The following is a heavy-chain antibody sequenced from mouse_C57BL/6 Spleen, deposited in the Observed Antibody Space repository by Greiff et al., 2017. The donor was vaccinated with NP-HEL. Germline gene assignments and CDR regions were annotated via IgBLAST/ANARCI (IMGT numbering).Heavy chain of an antibody. V-gene: IGHV1-62-3*01. CDR2: IDPNSGGT. D-gene: IGHD1-1*01. CDR1: GYTFTSYW. CDR3: ARYRGNLRYYGSSPDY. J-gene: IGHJ2*01. Sequence: QVQLQQPGAELVKPGASVKLSCKASGYTFTSYWMHWVKQRPGRGLEWIGRIDPNSGGTKYNEKFKSKATLTADKSSSTAYMELRSLTSEDSAVYFGARYRGNLRYYGSSPDYWGQGTTLTVSS.